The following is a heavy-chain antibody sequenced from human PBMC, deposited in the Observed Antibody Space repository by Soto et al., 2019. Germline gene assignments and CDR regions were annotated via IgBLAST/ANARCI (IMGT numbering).Heavy chain of an antibody. CDR2: IYYSGST. CDR1: GGSISSSSYY. V-gene: IGHV4-39*01. D-gene: IGHD6-19*01. J-gene: IGHJ4*02. Sequence: SETLSLTCTVSGGSISSSSYYWGWIRQPPGKGLEWIGSIYYSGSTYYNPSLKSRVTISVDTSKNQFSLKLSSVTAADTAVYYCATLGIAVAGHNPFFDYWGQGTLVTVSS. CDR3: ATLGIAVAGHNPFFDY.